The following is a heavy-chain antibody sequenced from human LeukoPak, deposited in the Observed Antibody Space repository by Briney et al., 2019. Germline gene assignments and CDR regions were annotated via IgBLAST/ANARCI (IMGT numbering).Heavy chain of an antibody. Sequence: SETLSLTCTASGGSISSYYWSWIRQTPGKGLEWIGYISDTGSTNYNPSLKSRVTISLDTSKNQFSLDLYSVTAADTAVYFCARLGIGRKPYCFDYWGHGTLVTVSS. V-gene: IGHV4-59*08. D-gene: IGHD1-14*01. CDR1: GGSISSYY. CDR3: ARLGIGRKPYCFDY. CDR2: ISDTGST. J-gene: IGHJ4*01.